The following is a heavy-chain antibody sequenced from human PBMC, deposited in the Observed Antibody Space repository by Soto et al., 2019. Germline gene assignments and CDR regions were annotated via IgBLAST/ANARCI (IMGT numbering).Heavy chain of an antibody. D-gene: IGHD4-17*01. V-gene: IGHV4-34*01. CDR3: ARTPPTVTTTLYFDY. J-gene: IGHJ4*02. Sequence: SETLSLTCAVYGGSFSGYYWSWIRQPPGKGLEWIGEINHSGSTNYNPSLKSRVTISVDTPKNQFSLKLSSVTAADTAVYYCARTPPTVTTTLYFDYWGQGTLVTVSS. CDR1: GGSFSGYY. CDR2: INHSGST.